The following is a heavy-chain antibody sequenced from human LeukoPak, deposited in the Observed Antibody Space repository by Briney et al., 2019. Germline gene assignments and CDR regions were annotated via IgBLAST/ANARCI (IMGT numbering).Heavy chain of an antibody. J-gene: IGHJ4*02. CDR2: ISSSGSTI. D-gene: IGHD3-10*01. CDR3: ARGARGYFDY. V-gene: IGHV3-48*03. CDR1: GFTFSSYE. Sequence: PVGSLRLSCAASGFTFSSYEVNWVRQAPGKGLEWVSYISSSGSTIYYADSVKGRFTISRDNAKNSLYLQMNSLRAEDTAVYYCARGARGYFDYWGQGTLVTVSS.